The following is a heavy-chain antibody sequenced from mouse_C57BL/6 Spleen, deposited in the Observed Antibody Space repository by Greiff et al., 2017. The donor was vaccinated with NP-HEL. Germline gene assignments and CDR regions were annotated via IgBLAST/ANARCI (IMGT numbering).Heavy chain of an antibody. J-gene: IGHJ3*01. CDR1: GYTFTSYW. CDR3: ARKDYGSSTLAY. D-gene: IGHD1-1*01. V-gene: IGHV1-69*01. CDR2: IDPSDSYT. Sequence: VQLQQSGAELVMPGASVKLSCKASGYTFTSYWMHWVKQRPGQGLEWIGEIDPSDSYTNYNQKFKGKSTLTVDKSSSTAYMQLSSLTSEDSAVYYCARKDYGSSTLAYWGQGTLVTVSA.